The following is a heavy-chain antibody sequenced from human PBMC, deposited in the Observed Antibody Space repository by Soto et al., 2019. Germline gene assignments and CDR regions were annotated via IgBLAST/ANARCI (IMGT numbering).Heavy chain of an antibody. CDR2: IYYSGST. Sequence: QVQLQESGPGLVKPSQTLSLTCTVSGGSISSGGYYWSWIRQHPGKGLEWIGYIYYSGSTYYNPSRKRRVTXXVXTXXNQFSLKLSSVTAADTAVYYCARDSVDTAIGAFDYWGQGTLVTVSS. CDR3: ARDSVDTAIGAFDY. D-gene: IGHD5-18*01. CDR1: GGSISSGGYY. V-gene: IGHV4-31*03. J-gene: IGHJ4*02.